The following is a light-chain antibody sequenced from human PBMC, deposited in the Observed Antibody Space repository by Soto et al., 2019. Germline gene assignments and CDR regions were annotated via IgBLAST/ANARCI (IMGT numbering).Light chain of an antibody. J-gene: IGLJ1*01. V-gene: IGLV2-14*03. CDR1: SSDVGAYDF. Sequence: QSVLTQPASVSGSPGQSIAISCNGTSSDVGAYDFVSWYQQHPDKAPKLLIYEVSNRPSGVSDRFSGSKSVNTATLTISGLQAEDEADYYCSSHTTSNTRVFGTGTKVT. CDR2: EVS. CDR3: SSHTTSNTRV.